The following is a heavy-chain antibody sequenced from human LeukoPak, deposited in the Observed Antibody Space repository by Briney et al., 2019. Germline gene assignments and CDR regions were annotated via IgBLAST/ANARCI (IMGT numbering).Heavy chain of an antibody. Sequence: SETLSLTCTVSGGSISSSSYYWGWIRQPPGKGLEWIGSIYYSGSTYYNPSLKSRVTISVDTSKNQFSLKLSSVTAADTAVYYCSGGGYFGGDYTPPHYWGQGTLVTVSS. CDR3: SGGGYFGGDYTPPHY. CDR1: GGSISSSSYY. V-gene: IGHV4-39*07. D-gene: IGHD4-17*01. J-gene: IGHJ4*02. CDR2: IYYSGST.